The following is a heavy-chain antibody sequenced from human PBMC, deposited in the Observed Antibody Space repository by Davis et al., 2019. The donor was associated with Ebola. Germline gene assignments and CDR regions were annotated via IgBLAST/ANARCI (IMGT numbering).Heavy chain of an antibody. D-gene: IGHD1-14*01. CDR3: ARGTGIPGMV. CDR1: GGSISSYY. J-gene: IGHJ4*02. V-gene: IGHV4-59*01. CDR2: IYYSGST. Sequence: PSETLSLTCAVSGGSISSYYWSWIRQPPGKGLEWIGYIYYSGSTNYNPSLKSRVTISVDTSKNQFSLKLSSVTAADTAVYYCARGTGIPGMVWGQGTLVTVSS.